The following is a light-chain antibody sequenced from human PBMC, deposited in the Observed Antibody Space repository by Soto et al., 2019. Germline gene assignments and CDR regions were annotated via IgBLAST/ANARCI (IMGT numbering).Light chain of an antibody. CDR2: EAS. V-gene: IGKV3-20*01. Sequence: EIVLTQSPGTLSLSPGERATLSCRASQTVGSNYLAWFQQKPGQAPRLLIYEASSRATGIPDRFSGSGSGTDFTLTINRLEPEDFAVFYCQQYADSPRTFGQGTRVEIK. J-gene: IGKJ1*01. CDR3: QQYADSPRT. CDR1: QTVGSNY.